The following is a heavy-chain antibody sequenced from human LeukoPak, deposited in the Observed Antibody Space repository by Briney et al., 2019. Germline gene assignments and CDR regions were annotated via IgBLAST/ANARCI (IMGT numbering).Heavy chain of an antibody. CDR3: ARVRSVHCSGGSCSFDP. CDR2: INHSGST. D-gene: IGHD2-15*01. J-gene: IGHJ5*02. V-gene: IGHV4-34*01. Sequence: SETLSLTCAVYGGSFSGYYWSWIRQPPGKGLEWIGEINHSGSTNYNPSLKSRVTISVDTSKNQFSLKLSSVTAADTAVYYCARVRSVHCSGGSCSFDPWGQGTLVTVSS. CDR1: GGSFSGYY.